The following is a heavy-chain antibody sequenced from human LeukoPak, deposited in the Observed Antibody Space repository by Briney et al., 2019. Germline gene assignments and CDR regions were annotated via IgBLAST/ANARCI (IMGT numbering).Heavy chain of an antibody. CDR1: GGSFSGYY. CDR3: ARRTPGSGILY. Sequence: PSETLSLTCAVYGGSFSGYYWSWIRQPPGKGLEWIGEINHSGSTNYNPSLKSRVTISVDTSKNQFSLKLSSVTAADTAVYYCARRTPGSGILYWGQGTLVTVSS. J-gene: IGHJ4*02. D-gene: IGHD3-10*01. V-gene: IGHV4-34*01. CDR2: INHSGST.